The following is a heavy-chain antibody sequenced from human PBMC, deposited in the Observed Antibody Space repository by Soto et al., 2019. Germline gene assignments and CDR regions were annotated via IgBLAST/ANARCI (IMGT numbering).Heavy chain of an antibody. Sequence: GGSLRLSCAASGFTFSNYWMSWVRQAPGKGLEWVANIKQDGSIKYYVDSAKGRFTISRDNAENSLFLQMNSLRAEDTAVYYCVRAIAAADSAWGQGTLVTVS. CDR3: VRAIAAADSA. CDR2: IKQDGSIK. V-gene: IGHV3-7*01. D-gene: IGHD6-13*01. J-gene: IGHJ1*01. CDR1: GFTFSNYW.